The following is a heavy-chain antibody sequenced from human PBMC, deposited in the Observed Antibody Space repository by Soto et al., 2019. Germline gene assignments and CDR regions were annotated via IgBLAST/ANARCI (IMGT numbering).Heavy chain of an antibody. J-gene: IGHJ6*03. Sequence: SETLSLTCAVYGGSFSGYYWSWIRQPPGKGLEWIGEINHSGSTNYNPSLKSRVTISVDTSKNQFSLKLSSVTAADTAVYYCARATHYYGSESRYYYYYMDVWGKGTTVTVSS. CDR1: GGSFSGYY. V-gene: IGHV4-34*01. CDR3: ARATHYYGSESRYYYYYMDV. CDR2: INHSGST. D-gene: IGHD3-10*01.